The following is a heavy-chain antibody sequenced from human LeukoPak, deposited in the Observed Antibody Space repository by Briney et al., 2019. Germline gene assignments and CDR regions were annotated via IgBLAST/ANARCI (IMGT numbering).Heavy chain of an antibody. CDR1: GFTFSDHY. CDR2: ITSSSSHI. J-gene: IGHJ6*03. V-gene: IGHV3-21*01. Sequence: PGGSLRLSCAASGFTFSDHYMDWVRQAPGKGLERVASITSSSSHIYYADSVKGRLTISRDNAKNEVYLQMNSLRGEDTAIYYCARVMMGATVTTFHYYCMDVWGVGTAVTVSS. CDR3: ARVMMGATVTTFHYYCMDV. D-gene: IGHD4-11*01.